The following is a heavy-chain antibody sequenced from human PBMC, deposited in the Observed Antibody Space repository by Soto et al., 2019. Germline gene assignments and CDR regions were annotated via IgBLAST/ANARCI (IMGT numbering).Heavy chain of an antibody. Sequence: PSETLSLTCTVSGGSINNYYWSWIRQPPGKGLEFVGYIYYAGSTTYNPSLKSRVTISVDTSKNQFSLQLRSVTAADTAVYYCARLGGYYQTLDSWGQGTRSPSP. V-gene: IGHV4-59*08. CDR2: IYYAGST. D-gene: IGHD3-22*01. J-gene: IGHJ4*02. CDR3: ARLGGYYQTLDS. CDR1: GGSINNYY.